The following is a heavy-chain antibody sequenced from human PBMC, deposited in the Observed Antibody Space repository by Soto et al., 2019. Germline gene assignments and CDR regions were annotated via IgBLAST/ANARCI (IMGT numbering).Heavy chain of an antibody. V-gene: IGHV4-4*02. Sequence: SETLYLTRAVSGDTVTSNVLCSWVRQPPGKGLEWIGEAYHNGLTDYNPSLKSRVTMSVDTSKNEFSLKLTSLTAADTAIYYCASDAAVPGESDRFDYWGQGTLVTVSS. J-gene: IGHJ4*02. CDR1: GDTVTSNVL. CDR2: AYHNGLT. D-gene: IGHD6-19*01. CDR3: ASDAAVPGESDRFDY.